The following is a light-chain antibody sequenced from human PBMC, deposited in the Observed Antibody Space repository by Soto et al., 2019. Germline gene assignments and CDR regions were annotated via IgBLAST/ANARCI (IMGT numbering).Light chain of an antibody. J-gene: IGLJ1*01. Sequence: SVLTQPASVSGSPGQSSTISYTGARTDVDGHDYVSWYQQHPGQAPKLMIFDVHNRPSGVSSRFSGSKSGDTASLTISGLQAEDDGNYYCSSYTASPPFYASGTGTKFTVL. CDR1: RTDVDGHDY. V-gene: IGLV2-14*03. CDR2: DVH. CDR3: SSYTASPPFYA.